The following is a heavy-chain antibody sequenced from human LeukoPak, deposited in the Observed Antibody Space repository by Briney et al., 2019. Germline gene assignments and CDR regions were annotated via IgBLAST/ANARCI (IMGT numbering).Heavy chain of an antibody. V-gene: IGHV3-23*01. J-gene: IGHJ4*02. D-gene: IGHD6-13*01. CDR3: AKGDSSSGGVFDY. Sequence: GGSLRLSCAASGCTFSSYAMTWVRQDPGKRLEWVSAISGGGDNTYYADSAKGRFAISRDNSKNTLFLQMNSLRAEDTAVYYCAKGDSSSGGVFDYWGQGTPVTVSS. CDR2: ISGGGDNT. CDR1: GCTFSSYA.